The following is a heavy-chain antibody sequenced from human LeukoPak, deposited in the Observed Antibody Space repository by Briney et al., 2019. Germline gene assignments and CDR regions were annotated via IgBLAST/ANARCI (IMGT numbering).Heavy chain of an antibody. CDR2: IYYRGST. D-gene: IGHD3-22*01. Sequence: SETLSLTCTVSGGSISSDYWSWIRQPPGKGLEWIGYIYYRGSTNYNPSLKSRVTISVDTSKNRFSLKLSSVTAADTAVYYCARLSGYSSGHYYSDYWGQGTLVTVSS. V-gene: IGHV4-59*01. CDR3: ARLSGYSSGHYYSDY. J-gene: IGHJ4*02. CDR1: GGSISSDY.